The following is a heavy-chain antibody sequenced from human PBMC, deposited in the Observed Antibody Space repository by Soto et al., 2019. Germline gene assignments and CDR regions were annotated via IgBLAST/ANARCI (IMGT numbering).Heavy chain of an antibody. Sequence: SETLSLTCTVSGGSITTHYWSWVRQPPGKGLEWIGYIDYKGNTKYNPSLKSRVTASVDTSNNQFSLNLNSVTAADTAVYHCARDYYGDYYFDSWGQGILVTVSS. V-gene: IGHV4-59*11. D-gene: IGHD4-17*01. J-gene: IGHJ4*02. CDR2: IDYKGNT. CDR1: GGSITTHY. CDR3: ARDYYGDYYFDS.